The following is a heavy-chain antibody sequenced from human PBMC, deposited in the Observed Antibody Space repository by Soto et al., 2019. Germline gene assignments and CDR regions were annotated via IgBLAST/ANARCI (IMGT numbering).Heavy chain of an antibody. CDR1: GFTFSSYW. CDR3: AHTGYCSGGSCYSEDYYYYMDV. CDR2: IKQDGSEK. Sequence: EVQLVESGGGLVQPGGSLRLSCAASGFTFSSYWMSWVRQAPGKGLEWVANIKQDGSEKYYVDSVKGRFTISRDNAKNSLYLKMNSLRAEDTAVYYCAHTGYCSGGSCYSEDYYYYMDVWGKGTTVTVSS. D-gene: IGHD2-15*01. V-gene: IGHV3-7*01. J-gene: IGHJ6*03.